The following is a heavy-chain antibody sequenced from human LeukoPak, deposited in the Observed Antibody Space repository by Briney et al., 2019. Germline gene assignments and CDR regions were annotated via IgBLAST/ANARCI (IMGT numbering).Heavy chain of an antibody. D-gene: IGHD2-15*01. J-gene: IGHJ4*02. CDR1: GFTFSSYA. V-gene: IGHV3-23*01. CDR2: ISGSGGST. Sequence: PAGGSLRLSCAASGFTFSSYAMSWVRQAPGKGLEWVSAISGSGGSTYYADSVKGRFTISRDNSKNTLYLQMNSLRAEDTAVYYCACGNLHIVVVVAGNYFDYWGQGTLVTVSS. CDR3: ACGNLHIVVVVAGNYFDY.